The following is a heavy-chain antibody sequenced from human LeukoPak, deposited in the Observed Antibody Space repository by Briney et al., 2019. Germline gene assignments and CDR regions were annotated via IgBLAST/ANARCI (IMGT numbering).Heavy chain of an antibody. D-gene: IGHD2-2*01. CDR2: ISYSGNT. CDR3: ARDGPNCSSTSCYPFDY. J-gene: IGHJ4*02. Sequence: PSETLSLTCTVSGGSISNYYWTWIRQPPGKGLEWIGFISYSGNTNYNPSLKSRVTISLDTSKNQFSLKLISVTAADTAVYYCARDGPNCSSTSCYPFDYWGQGTLVTVSS. V-gene: IGHV4-59*12. CDR1: GGSISNYY.